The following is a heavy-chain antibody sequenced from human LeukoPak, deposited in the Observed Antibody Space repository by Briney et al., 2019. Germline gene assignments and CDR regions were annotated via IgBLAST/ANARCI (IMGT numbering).Heavy chain of an antibody. Sequence: SETLSLTCTVSGGSISSYYWSWIRQPPGKGLEWIGYIYYSGSTNYNPSLKSRVTISVDTSKNQFSLKLSSVTAADTAVYYCAREYSYGADAFDIWGQETMVTVSS. CDR2: IYYSGST. V-gene: IGHV4-59*01. J-gene: IGHJ3*02. D-gene: IGHD5-18*01. CDR1: GGSISSYY. CDR3: AREYSYGADAFDI.